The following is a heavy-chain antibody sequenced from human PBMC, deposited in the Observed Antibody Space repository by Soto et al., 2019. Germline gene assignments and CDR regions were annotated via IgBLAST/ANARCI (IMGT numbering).Heavy chain of an antibody. CDR2: ISSSSSYT. V-gene: IGHV3-11*06. D-gene: IGHD2-8*01. CDR3: VSAPLDYCTNGVSSHGIDL. J-gene: IGHJ6*02. CDR1: GFTFSDYY. Sequence: WGSLRLSCAASGFTFSDYYMSWIRQAPGKGLEWVSYISSSSSYTNYADSVKGRFTISRDNAKNSLYLQMNSLRAEDTAVYYCVSAPLDYCTNGVSSHGIDLWGQGDTGTVAS.